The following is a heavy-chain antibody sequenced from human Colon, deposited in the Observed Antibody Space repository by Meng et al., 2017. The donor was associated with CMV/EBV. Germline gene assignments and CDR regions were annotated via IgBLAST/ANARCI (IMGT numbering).Heavy chain of an antibody. D-gene: IGHD3-22*01. J-gene: IGHJ4*02. CDR1: GFTFSIYA. Sequence: GESLKISCAASGFTFSIYAMRWVRQAPGKGLEWVSSLSGTAGGTYYADSVKGRFSISRDNSKNTVYLQMNSLRADDTAVYYCAKVESDYYDESGDYYGVLPDYWGQGTLVTVSS. V-gene: IGHV3-23*01. CDR3: AKVESDYYDESGDYYGVLPDY. CDR2: LSGTAGGT.